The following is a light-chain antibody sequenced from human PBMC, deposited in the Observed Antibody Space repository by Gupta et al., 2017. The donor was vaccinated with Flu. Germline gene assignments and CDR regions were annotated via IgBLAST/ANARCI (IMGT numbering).Light chain of an antibody. J-gene: IGKJ2*01. CDR2: AAS. CDR1: QTIRASF. CDR3: QQYGSSPYT. V-gene: IGKV3-20*01. Sequence: DIVLKQSSGTLSLSPGERATLSCRASQTIRASFLAWYQQKPGQAPRLLIYAASSRATGIPGRFSASGSGTDFTLTISRLEPEDFAVYYCQQYGSSPYTFSQGTKLEIK.